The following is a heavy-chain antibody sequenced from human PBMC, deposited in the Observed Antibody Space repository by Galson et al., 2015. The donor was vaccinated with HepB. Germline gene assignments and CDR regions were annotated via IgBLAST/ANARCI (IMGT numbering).Heavy chain of an antibody. V-gene: IGHV1-18*04. J-gene: IGHJ6*02. CDR1: GYTFTSYG. CDR3: ARKGYCSSTSCYYYYGMDV. D-gene: IGHD2-2*01. Sequence: SVKVSCKASGYTFTSYGISWVRQAPGQGLEWMGWISAYNGNTNYAQKLQGRVTMTTDTSTSTAYMELRSLRSDDTAVYYCARKGYCSSTSCYYYYGMDVWGQGTTVTVSS. CDR2: ISAYNGNT.